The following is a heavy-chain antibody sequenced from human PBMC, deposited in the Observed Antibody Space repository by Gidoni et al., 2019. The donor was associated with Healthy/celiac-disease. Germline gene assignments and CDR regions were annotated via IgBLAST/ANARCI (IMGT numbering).Heavy chain of an antibody. Sequence: QVQLVQSGAEVKKPGASVKVSCKASGYTFTGYYMHWVRQAPGQGLEWMGWINPNSGGTNYAQKFQGRVTMTRDTSISTAYMELSRLRSDDTAVYYCAKSGGYCSGGSCYYYYGMDVWGQGTTVTVSS. CDR2: INPNSGGT. V-gene: IGHV1-2*02. D-gene: IGHD2-15*01. CDR3: AKSGGYCSGGSCYYYYGMDV. J-gene: IGHJ6*02. CDR1: GYTFTGYY.